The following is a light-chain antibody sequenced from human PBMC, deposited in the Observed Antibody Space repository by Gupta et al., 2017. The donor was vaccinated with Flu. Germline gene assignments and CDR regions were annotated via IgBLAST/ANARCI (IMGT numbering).Light chain of an antibody. CDR1: QSITKY. CDR3: QQSYSTPPT. J-gene: IGKJ2*01. CDR2: TAL. Sequence: DIQMTQSPSSLPASVGDTVTITCRASQSITKYLNWYQQKPGKAPKVLIFTALSLQNGVPSRFSGSGSGTDFTLTISSLQPEDSATYYCQQSYSTPPTFGQGTKLEI. V-gene: IGKV1-39*01.